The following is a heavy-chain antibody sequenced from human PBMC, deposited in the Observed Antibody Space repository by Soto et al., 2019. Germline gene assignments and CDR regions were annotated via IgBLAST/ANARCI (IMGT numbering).Heavy chain of an antibody. CDR1: GYTFASYA. Sequence: QVQLVQSGAEVKKPGASVKVSCKASGYTFASYAIRWMRQAPGQGLEWMGWISAYNGTTNYAQKLQGRVPMTTHPSTSTAYIELRSLRSDDTAVYYCASDPPPPDHWGQGTLVTVSS. J-gene: IGHJ4*02. CDR3: ASDPPPPDH. V-gene: IGHV1-18*01. CDR2: ISAYNGTT.